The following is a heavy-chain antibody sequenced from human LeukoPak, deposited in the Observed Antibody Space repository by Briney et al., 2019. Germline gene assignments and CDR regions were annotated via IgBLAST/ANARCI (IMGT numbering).Heavy chain of an antibody. CDR1: GGSISSGGYY. D-gene: IGHD6-19*01. V-gene: IGHV4-31*03. Sequence: SETLSLTCTVSGGSISSGGYYWSWIRQHPGKGLEWIGYIYYSGSTNYNPSLKSRVTISLDTSKKQFSLKLSSVTAADTAVYYCASVRGYSSGWYASGFDPWGQGTLVTVSS. J-gene: IGHJ5*02. CDR3: ASVRGYSSGWYASGFDP. CDR2: IYYSGST.